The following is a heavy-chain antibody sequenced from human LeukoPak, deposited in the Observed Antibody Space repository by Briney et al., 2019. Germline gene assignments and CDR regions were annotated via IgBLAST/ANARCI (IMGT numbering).Heavy chain of an antibody. D-gene: IGHD3-16*02. V-gene: IGHV4-39*01. CDR1: GGSISSSSYY. Sequence: SETLSLTCSASGGSISSSSYYWGWIRQPPGKGLEWIGSMYYSGSTYYKPSLKSRVTISVDTSKNQLSLKLSSVTAADTAVYYCARQRGYDYIWGSYRADFDYWGQGTLVTVSS. CDR3: ARQRGYDYIWGSYRADFDY. CDR2: MYYSGST. J-gene: IGHJ4*02.